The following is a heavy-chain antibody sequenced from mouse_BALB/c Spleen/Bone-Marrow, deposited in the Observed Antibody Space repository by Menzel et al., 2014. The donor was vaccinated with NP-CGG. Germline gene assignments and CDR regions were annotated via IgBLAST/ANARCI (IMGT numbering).Heavy chain of an antibody. V-gene: IGHV1S81*02. D-gene: IGHD2-3*01. Sequence: QVQLQQPGAELVKPGASVKLSCKASGYTFTCYWIHWVKLRPGQGLEWIGEINPSNGRTNYNEKFKNKATLTVDKSSSTAYIQLSSLTSEDSAVYYCARYDGPAWFAYWGQGTLVTVSA. CDR1: GYTFTCYW. J-gene: IGHJ3*01. CDR2: INPSNGRT. CDR3: ARYDGPAWFAY.